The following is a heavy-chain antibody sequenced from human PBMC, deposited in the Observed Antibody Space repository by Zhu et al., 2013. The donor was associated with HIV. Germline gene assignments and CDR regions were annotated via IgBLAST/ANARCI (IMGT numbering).Heavy chain of an antibody. D-gene: IGHD3-10*01. CDR1: GYTFSDFY. V-gene: IGHV1-2*02. CDR3: ARDHQSSMARGVKFDY. J-gene: IGHJ4*02. Sequence: QVQLVQSGADVKKPGASVKVSCQASGYTFSDFYMHWVRQAPGQGLEWVGWINPKSGVTNYPQKFQGRVTMTRDTSISTAYLEVSRLRSDDTAVYYCARDHQSSMARGVKFDYWGQGTLVTVSS. CDR2: INPKSGVT.